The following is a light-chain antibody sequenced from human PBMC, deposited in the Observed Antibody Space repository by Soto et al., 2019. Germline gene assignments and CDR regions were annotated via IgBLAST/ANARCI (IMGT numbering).Light chain of an antibody. CDR2: AAS. J-gene: IGKJ3*01. V-gene: IGKV1-27*01. CDR1: QGISNY. Sequence: DIQMTHSPSSLSASVGDRVTIPCRASQGISNYLAWYQQKPGQVPKLLIYAASTLQSGVPSCFSGSGSGKDFPHTSSSQQPEDVANYYCQQLNCPKFTFGHGTKVEIK. CDR3: QQLNCPKFT.